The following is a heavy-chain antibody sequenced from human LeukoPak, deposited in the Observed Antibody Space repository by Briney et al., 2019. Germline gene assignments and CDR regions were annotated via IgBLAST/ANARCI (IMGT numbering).Heavy chain of an antibody. CDR1: GGSISSYY. D-gene: IGHD6-6*01. V-gene: IGHV4-59*12. CDR2: IYYSGST. CDR3: ARGLRTAARPIDY. Sequence: SETLSLTCTVSGGSISSYYWSWIRQPPGKGLEWIGYIYYSGSTNYNPSLKSRVTISVDTSKNQFSLKLSSVTAADTAVYYCARGLRTAARPIDYWGQGTLVTVSS. J-gene: IGHJ4*02.